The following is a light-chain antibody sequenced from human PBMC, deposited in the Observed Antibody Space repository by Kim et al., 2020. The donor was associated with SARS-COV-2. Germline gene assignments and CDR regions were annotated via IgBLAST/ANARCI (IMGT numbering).Light chain of an antibody. CDR3: QQYAYWRA. CDR2: GAT. Sequence: SVSPGERATLSCRASQNVNSNLAWYQQKPGQPPRLLIYGATSRATGIPARFSGSGSGTEFTLTISNLQSEDFAVYYCQQYAYWRAFGQGTRLEIK. V-gene: IGKV3-15*01. CDR1: QNVNSN. J-gene: IGKJ5*01.